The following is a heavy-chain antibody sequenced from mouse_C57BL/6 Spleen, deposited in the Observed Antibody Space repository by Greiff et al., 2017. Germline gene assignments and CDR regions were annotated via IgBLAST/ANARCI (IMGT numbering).Heavy chain of an antibody. CDR2: INPNNGGT. J-gene: IGHJ4*01. CDR1: GYTFTDYN. D-gene: IGHD1-1*01. V-gene: IGHV1-22*01. Sequence: VQLQQSGPELVKPGASVKMSCKASGYTFTDYNMHWVKQSHGKSLEWIGYINPNNGGTSYNQKFKGKATLTVNKSSSTAYMELRSLTSEDSAVYYCARQALYYGSSYGDYAMDYWGQGTSVTVSS. CDR3: ARQALYYGSSYGDYAMDY.